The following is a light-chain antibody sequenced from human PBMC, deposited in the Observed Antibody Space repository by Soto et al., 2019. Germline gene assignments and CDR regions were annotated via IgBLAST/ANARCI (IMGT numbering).Light chain of an antibody. Sequence: EIVLTQFPATLSLSPGERATLSCRASQSVSTYLAGYQQKPGQAPRLLIYGASNRATGIPARFSGSGSETDFTLTIGSLEPEDSAVYYCHQRGTWPETFGQGTKVEIK. CDR2: GAS. CDR3: HQRGTWPET. V-gene: IGKV3-11*01. J-gene: IGKJ1*01. CDR1: QSVSTY.